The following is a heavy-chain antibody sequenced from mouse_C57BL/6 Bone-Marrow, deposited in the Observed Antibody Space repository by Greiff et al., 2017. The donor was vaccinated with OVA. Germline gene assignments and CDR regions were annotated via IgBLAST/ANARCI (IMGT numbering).Heavy chain of an antibody. CDR1: GYTFTSYW. CDR2: IDPSDSYT. D-gene: IGHD2-4*01. V-gene: IGHV1-69*01. CDR3: AREELRSFAY. J-gene: IGHJ3*01. Sequence: QVQLQQPGAELVMPGASVKLSCKASGYTFTSYWMHWVKQRPGQGLEWIGEIDPSDSYTNYNQKFKGKSTLTVDKSSSTPYMQLSSLTSEDAAVYYCAREELRSFAYWGQGTLVTVSA.